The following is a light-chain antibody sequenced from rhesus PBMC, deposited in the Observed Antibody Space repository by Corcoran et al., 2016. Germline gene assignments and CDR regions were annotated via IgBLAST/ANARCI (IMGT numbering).Light chain of an antibody. Sequence: DIQMTHSPPSLSASVGDTVTITCGASQGCRRNLNWFQQKPGKAPELLIYAASSLESGIPSRCCGGGSGTDFTLTISRLQPEDFATSYCLPHNSYPYSFGQGTKVEIK. CDR3: LPHNSYPYS. V-gene: IGKV1-28*02. CDR2: AAS. CDR1: QGCRRN. J-gene: IGKJ2*01.